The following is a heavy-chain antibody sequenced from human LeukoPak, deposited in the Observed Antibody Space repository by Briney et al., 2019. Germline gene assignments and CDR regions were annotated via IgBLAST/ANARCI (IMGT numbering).Heavy chain of an antibody. CDR1: GFTFGTYA. J-gene: IGHJ4*02. V-gene: IGHV3-23*01. CDR3: AKGYRDYNYFDY. D-gene: IGHD4-17*01. CDR2: ITYSGANT. Sequence: PGGSLRLSCAASGFTFGTYAMSWVRQAPGKGLEWVSAITYSGANTYYADSVKGRFIISRDNSKNTLSLQMDSLRAGDTALYYCAKGYRDYNYFDYWGQGTLVTVSS.